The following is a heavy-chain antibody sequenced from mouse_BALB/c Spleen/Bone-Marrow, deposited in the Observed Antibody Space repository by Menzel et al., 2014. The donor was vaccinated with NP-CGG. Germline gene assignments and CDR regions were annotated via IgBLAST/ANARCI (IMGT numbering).Heavy chain of an antibody. CDR1: GFDFRRYW. CDR3: ARLGYYGYFVD. D-gene: IGHD1-1*01. J-gene: IGHJ2*01. V-gene: IGHV4-1*02. CDR2: INPESSTI. Sequence: EVMLVESGGGLVQPGGSLKLSGAASGFDFRRYWMSWVRQAPGKGLEWIGEINPESSTINYTPSLKGKFIISRDNAKNTLYLQMSKVRSEDTALYYCARLGYYGYFVDWGQGTTLTVSS.